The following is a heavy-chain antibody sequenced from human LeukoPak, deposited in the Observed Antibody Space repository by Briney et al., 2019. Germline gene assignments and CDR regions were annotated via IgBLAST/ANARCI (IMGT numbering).Heavy chain of an antibody. J-gene: IGHJ4*02. Sequence: GGSLRLSCAASGFTFSNAWMSWVRQAPEKGLEWVGRIKSKTDGGTTDYAAPVKGRFTISRDDSKNTLYLQMNSLKTEDTAVYYCTTDKWFGELSVDYWGQGTLVTVSS. CDR3: TTDKWFGELSVDY. CDR1: GFTFSNAW. D-gene: IGHD3-10*01. V-gene: IGHV3-15*01. CDR2: IKSKTDGGTT.